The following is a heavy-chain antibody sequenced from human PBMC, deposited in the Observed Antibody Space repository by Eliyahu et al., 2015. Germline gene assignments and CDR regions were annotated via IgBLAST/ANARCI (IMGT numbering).Heavy chain of an antibody. CDR3: TTVRGGTSGWYY. CDR2: IKSNIDAGTT. V-gene: IGHV3-15*01. J-gene: IGHJ4*02. CDR1: GFTXSNAW. Sequence: EVQLVESGGGLVXPGGSLRLSCXASGFTXSNAWXTWVRQAPGKGLXWVGRIKSNIDAGTTDYAXPVKGRFTISRDDSKNTLYLQMNSLKTEDTAVYYCTTVRGGTSGWYYWGRGTLVTVSS. D-gene: IGHD6-19*01.